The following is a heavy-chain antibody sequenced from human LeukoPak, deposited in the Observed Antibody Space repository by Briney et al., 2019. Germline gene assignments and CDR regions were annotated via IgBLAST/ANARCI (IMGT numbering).Heavy chain of an antibody. CDR3: ARQWGRTTVFDY. Sequence: PGRSLSPSCAASGFTFSSYGMHWVRQAPGKGLEWVAVIWYDGSNKYYADSVKGRFTISRDNSKNTLYLQMNSLRAEDTAVYYCARQWGRTTVFDYWGQGTLVTVSS. D-gene: IGHD4-17*01. CDR1: GFTFSSYG. J-gene: IGHJ4*02. CDR2: IWYDGSNK. V-gene: IGHV3-33*01.